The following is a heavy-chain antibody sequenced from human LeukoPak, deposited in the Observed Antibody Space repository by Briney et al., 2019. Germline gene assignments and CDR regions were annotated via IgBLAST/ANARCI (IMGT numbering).Heavy chain of an antibody. CDR2: ISAYNGNT. D-gene: IGHD6-13*01. J-gene: IGHJ6*02. Sequence: ASVKVSCKASGYSFTRYGISWVRQAPGQGLEWMVWISAYNGNTNYAQKFQGRVTMTRNTSISTAYMELSSLRSEDTAVYYCARVRDSSSWYIYYYYGMDVWGQGTTVTVSS. CDR1: GYSFTRYG. CDR3: ARVRDSSSWYIYYYYGMDV. V-gene: IGHV1-18*01.